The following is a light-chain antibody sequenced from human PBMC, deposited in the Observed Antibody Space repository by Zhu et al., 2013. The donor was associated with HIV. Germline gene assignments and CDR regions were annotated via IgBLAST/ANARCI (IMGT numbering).Light chain of an antibody. Sequence: EIVLTQSPGTLSLSPGERATLSCRASQSVSSSYLTWYQQRPGQAPRLLIFGASSRASGIPDRFSGSGSGTDFTLTISSLQPEDVATYYCQKYNSAPWTFGQGTKVEIK. CDR2: GAS. V-gene: IGKV3-20*01. CDR1: QSVSSSY. J-gene: IGKJ1*01. CDR3: QKYNSAPWT.